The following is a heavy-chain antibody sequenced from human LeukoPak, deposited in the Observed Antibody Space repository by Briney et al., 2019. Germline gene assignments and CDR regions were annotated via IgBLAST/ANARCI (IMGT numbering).Heavy chain of an antibody. CDR2: IKQDGSEK. J-gene: IGHJ5*02. CDR3: GCFGSGSYYASNWFDP. D-gene: IGHD3-10*01. V-gene: IGHV3-7*01. Sequence: GGSLRLSCAASGFTFSSYAMSWVRQAPGKGLEWVANIKQDGSEKYYVDSVKGRFTISRDNAKNSLYLQMNSLRAEDTAVYYCGCFGSGSYYASNWFDPWGQGTLVTVSS. CDR1: GFTFSSYA.